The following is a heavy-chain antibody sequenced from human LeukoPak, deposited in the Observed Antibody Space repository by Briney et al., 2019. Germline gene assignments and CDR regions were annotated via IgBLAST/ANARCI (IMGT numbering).Heavy chain of an antibody. CDR3: ARGGSGYYLDY. CDR2: IYQSGST. D-gene: IGHD3-22*01. CDR1: GGSISNGGYS. J-gene: IGHJ4*02. V-gene: IGHV4-30-2*01. Sequence: PSQTLSLTCAVSGGSISNGGYSWSWIRQPPGKGLEWIGYIYQSGSTFYNPSLKSRVTISIDRSKNQFSLKLSSVTAADTAVYYCARGGSGYYLDYWGQGTLVTVSS.